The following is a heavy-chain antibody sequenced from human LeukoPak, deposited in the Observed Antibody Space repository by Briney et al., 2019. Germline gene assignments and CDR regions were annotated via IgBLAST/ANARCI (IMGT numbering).Heavy chain of an antibody. CDR3: ARGEGYYASGSYYIDY. D-gene: IGHD3-10*01. J-gene: IGHJ4*02. V-gene: IGHV3-21*01. CDR1: GFTFSSYT. Sequence: PGGSLRLSCAASGFTFSSYTMNWVRQAPRKGLEWVSSITTSSTYIYYADSVRGRFTISRDNAKNSLYLRMSSLRVEDTAVYYCARGEGYYASGSYYIDYWGQGTLVTVSS. CDR2: ITTSSTYI.